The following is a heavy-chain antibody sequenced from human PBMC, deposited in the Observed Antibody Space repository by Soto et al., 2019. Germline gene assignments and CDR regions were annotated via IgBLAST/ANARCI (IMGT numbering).Heavy chain of an antibody. V-gene: IGHV3-30*18. CDR2: ISYDGSNK. CDR3: AKEVEDYYDSSGPDY. CDR1: GFTFSSYG. Sequence: GSLRLSCAASGFTFSSYGMHWVRQAPGKGLEWVAVISYDGSNKYYADSVKGRFTISRDNSKNTLYLQMNSLRAEDTAVYYCAKEVEDYYDSSGPDYWGQGTLVTVSS. J-gene: IGHJ4*02. D-gene: IGHD3-22*01.